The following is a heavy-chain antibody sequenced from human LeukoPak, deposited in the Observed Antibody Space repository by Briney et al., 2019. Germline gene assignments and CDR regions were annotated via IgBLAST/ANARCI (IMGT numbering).Heavy chain of an antibody. D-gene: IGHD2-2*01. Sequence: AAVQVSCKASGYTFTNYGISWVRPPPGQGREGMGCISAYNGQTNYSQKFQGRVTMTTDTSTNTACMELRSLRSDDTAVYYCARGGGGYCSSTSCYAVYWGQGTLVTVSS. V-gene: IGHV1-18*01. CDR3: ARGGGGYCSSTSCYAVY. CDR2: ISAYNGQT. J-gene: IGHJ4*02. CDR1: GYTFTNYG.